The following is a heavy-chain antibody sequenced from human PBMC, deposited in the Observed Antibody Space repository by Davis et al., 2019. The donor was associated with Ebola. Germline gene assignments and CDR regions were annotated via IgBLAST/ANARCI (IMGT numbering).Heavy chain of an antibody. CDR1: GGTSSSNV. Sequence: AASVKVSCKASGGTSSSNVISWVRQAPGQGLEWMGGINPIFGTANYAQKFQGRVTITADESTSTAYMELSSLRSEDTAVYYCARGSRDSSGYYWGYWGQGTLVTVSS. CDR2: INPIFGTA. CDR3: ARGSRDSSGYYWGY. V-gene: IGHV1-69*13. J-gene: IGHJ4*02. D-gene: IGHD3-22*01.